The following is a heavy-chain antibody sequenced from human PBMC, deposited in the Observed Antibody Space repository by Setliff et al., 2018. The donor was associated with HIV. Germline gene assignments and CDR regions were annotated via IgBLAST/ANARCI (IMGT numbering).Heavy chain of an antibody. V-gene: IGHV4-59*02. CDR3: ATDPTSYCTGGNCHSGRFAS. D-gene: IGHD2-15*01. J-gene: IGHJ4*02. CDR2: ISYSGST. Sequence: SETLSLTCTVSGGSVNGHYWNWIRLTPGKGLEWIGSISYSGSTNYNPSLKGRVTISVDTSRNEFSLKLSSVTAADTAVYYCATDPTSYCTGGNCHSGRFASWGQGTLVTVSS. CDR1: GGSVNGHY.